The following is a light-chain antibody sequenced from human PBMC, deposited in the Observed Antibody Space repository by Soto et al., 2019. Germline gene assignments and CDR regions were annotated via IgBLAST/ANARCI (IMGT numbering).Light chain of an antibody. CDR2: DNN. Sequence: QSVLTQSPSVSAAPGQKVTISCSGSSSNIGNNYVSWYQQLPGTAPKLLIYDNNKRPSGIPDRFSGSKSGTSATLGITGLQTGDEADYYCGTWDSSLSAHYVFGTGTRSPS. CDR1: SSNIGNNY. V-gene: IGLV1-51*01. J-gene: IGLJ1*01. CDR3: GTWDSSLSAHYV.